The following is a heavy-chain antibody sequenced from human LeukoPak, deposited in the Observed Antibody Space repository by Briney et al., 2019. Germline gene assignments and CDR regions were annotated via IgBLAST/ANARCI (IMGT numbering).Heavy chain of an antibody. CDR1: GGSISSYY. J-gene: IGHJ5*02. Sequence: SETLSLTCTVSGGSISSYYWSWIRQPPGKGLEWIGYIYYSGSTNYNPSLKSRVTISVDTSKNQFSLKLSSVTAADTAVYYCARVGGNFWSGYYNMYWFDPWGQGPWSPSPQ. CDR2: IYYSGST. CDR3: ARVGGNFWSGYYNMYWFDP. V-gene: IGHV4-59*01. D-gene: IGHD3-3*01.